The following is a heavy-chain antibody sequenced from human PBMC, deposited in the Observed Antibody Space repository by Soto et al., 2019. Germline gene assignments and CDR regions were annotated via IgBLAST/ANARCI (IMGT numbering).Heavy chain of an antibody. J-gene: IGHJ6*03. CDR2: FDPEDGET. CDR3: ATKMRDIVATPYYYYMDV. Sequence: ASVKVSCKVSGYTLTELSMHWVRQAPGKGLEWMGGFDPEDGETIYAQKFQGRVTMTEDTSTDTAYMELSSLRSEDTAVYYCATKMRDIVATPYYYYMDVWGKGTTVTVSS. CDR1: GYTLTELS. D-gene: IGHD5-12*01. V-gene: IGHV1-24*01.